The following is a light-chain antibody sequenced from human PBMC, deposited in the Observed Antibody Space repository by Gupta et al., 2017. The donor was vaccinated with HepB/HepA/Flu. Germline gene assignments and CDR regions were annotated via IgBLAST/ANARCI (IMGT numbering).Light chain of an antibody. Sequence: DIQMTPSPSSLSASVADRGTITCRESHSISSYLNWYQQKPGKAPKLLIYAASSLQSGVPTRFSCSGCGTDFILTISSLQHEDFATYYCQQCYSTRTFGQGTKVEIK. CDR2: AAS. CDR3: QQCYSTRT. J-gene: IGKJ1*01. V-gene: IGKV1-39*01. CDR1: HSISSY.